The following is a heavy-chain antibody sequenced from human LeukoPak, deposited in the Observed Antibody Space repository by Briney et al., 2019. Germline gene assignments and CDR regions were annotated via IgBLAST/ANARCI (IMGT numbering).Heavy chain of an antibody. V-gene: IGHV1-8*01. CDR1: GYTFTSYD. J-gene: IGHJ5*02. D-gene: IGHD3-3*01. Sequence: EASVKVSCKASGYTFTSYDINWVRQATGQGREWMGWMNPNSGNTGYAQKFQGRVTMTRNTSISTAYMELSSLRSEDTAVYYCARSAGYDCWSGSPYNWFDPWGQGTLVTVSS. CDR2: MNPNSGNT. CDR3: ARSAGYDCWSGSPYNWFDP.